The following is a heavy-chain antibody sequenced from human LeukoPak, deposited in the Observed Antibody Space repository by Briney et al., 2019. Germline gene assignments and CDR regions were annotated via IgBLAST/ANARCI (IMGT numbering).Heavy chain of an antibody. CDR2: IYTSGST. CDR3: ARARVAAGTKWAFDI. J-gene: IGHJ3*02. Sequence: SETLSLTCTVSGGSISSYYWSWIRQPAGKGLEWIGRIYTSGSTNYNPSLKSRVTMSVDTSKNQFSLKLSSVTAADTAVYYCARARVAAGTKWAFDIWGQGTMVTVSS. V-gene: IGHV4-4*07. CDR1: GGSISSYY. D-gene: IGHD6-13*01.